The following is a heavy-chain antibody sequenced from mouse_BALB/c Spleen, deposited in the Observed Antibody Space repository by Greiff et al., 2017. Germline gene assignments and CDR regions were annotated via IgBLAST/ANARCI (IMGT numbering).Heavy chain of an antibody. Sequence: EVQLQQSGTVLARPGASVKMSCKASGYTFTSYWMHWVKQRPGQGLEWIGAIYPGNSDTSYNQKFKGKAKLTAVTSTSTAYMELSSLTNEDSAVDYCTRRGGSRGGPNWYFDVRGAGNTVTVSS. V-gene: IGHV1-5*01. J-gene: IGHJ1*01. CDR2: IYPGNSDT. D-gene: IGHD1-1*01. CDR1: GYTFTSYW. CDR3: TRRGGSRGGPNWYFDV.